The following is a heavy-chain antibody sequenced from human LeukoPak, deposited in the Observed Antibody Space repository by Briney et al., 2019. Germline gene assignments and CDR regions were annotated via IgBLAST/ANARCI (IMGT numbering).Heavy chain of an antibody. J-gene: IGHJ6*03. Sequence: GASVKVSCKASGYTFTGYYMHWVRQAPGQGLEWMGWITPNSGGTNYAQKFQGRVTMTRDTSISTAYMELSRLRSDDTAVYYCARDRKAAAGIGPYYYMDVWGKRTTVTVSS. CDR2: ITPNSGGT. CDR3: ARDRKAAAGIGPYYYMDV. CDR1: GYTFTGYY. D-gene: IGHD6-13*01. V-gene: IGHV1-2*02.